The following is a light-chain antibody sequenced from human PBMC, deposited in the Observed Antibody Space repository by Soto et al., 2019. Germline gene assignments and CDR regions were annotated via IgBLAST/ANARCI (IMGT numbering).Light chain of an antibody. CDR2: SND. V-gene: IGLV1-44*01. CDR1: SSNIGSNT. J-gene: IGLJ3*02. CDR3: AAWDDSLRGWV. Sequence: QSVLTQSPSASGTPGQRVSISCSGSSSNIGSNTVSWYQHVPGTAPKLLIYSNDQRPSAVPGRFSGSKSGSSASLAISGLQSEDEADYYCAAWDDSLRGWVFGGGTKLTVL.